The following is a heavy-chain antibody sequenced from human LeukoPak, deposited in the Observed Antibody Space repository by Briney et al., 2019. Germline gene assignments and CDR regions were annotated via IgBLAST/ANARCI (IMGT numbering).Heavy chain of an antibody. V-gene: IGHV1-18*01. CDR1: GYTFTSYG. D-gene: IGHD6-13*01. CDR3: ARAITAAGTTRGKYFDY. J-gene: IGHJ4*02. Sequence: ASVKVSCKASGYTFTSYGISWVRQAPGQGLEWMGWISAYNGNTNYAQKLQGRVTMTTDTSTSTAYMELRSLRSDDTAVYYCARAITAAGTTRGKYFDYWGQGTLVTVSS. CDR2: ISAYNGNT.